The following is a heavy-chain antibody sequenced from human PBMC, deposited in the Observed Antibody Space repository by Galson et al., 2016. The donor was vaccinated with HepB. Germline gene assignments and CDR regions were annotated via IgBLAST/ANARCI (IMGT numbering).Heavy chain of an antibody. CDR1: GYTLTRLS. V-gene: IGHV1-24*01. CDR3: ATTSIERWPMDFAY. CDR2: FHPEEGET. J-gene: IGHJ4*02. D-gene: IGHD1-1*01. Sequence: SVKVSCKVSGYTLTRLSMQWVRQTPGKGLEWMGGFHPEEGETIYAQNFLGRVTMTEDTSTDTVYMDLSSLRSDDTGVYYCATTSIERWPMDFAYWGQGTLVTVSS.